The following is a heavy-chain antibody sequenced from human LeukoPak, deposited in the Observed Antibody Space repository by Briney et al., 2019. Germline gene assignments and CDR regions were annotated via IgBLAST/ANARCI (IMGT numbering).Heavy chain of an antibody. J-gene: IGHJ4*02. V-gene: IGHV3-21*01. CDR3: ASSTVYYFDY. CDR2: ISSGSSYI. CDR1: GFTFSSYW. D-gene: IGHD2/OR15-2a*01. Sequence: GGSLRLSCAASGFTFSSYWMSWVRQAPGKGLEWVSSISSGSSYIYYADSVKGRFTISRDNAKNSLYLQMNSLRAEDTAVYYCASSTVYYFDYWGQGTLVTVSS.